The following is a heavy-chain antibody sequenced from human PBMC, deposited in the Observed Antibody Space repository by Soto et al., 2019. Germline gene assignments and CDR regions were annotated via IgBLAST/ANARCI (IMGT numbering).Heavy chain of an antibody. CDR3: SRVQYYYILPGQND. V-gene: IGHV3-30-3*01. CDR1: GFTFSSYA. Sequence: QVQLVESGGGVVQPGRSLRLSCAASGFTFSSYAMHWVRQAPGKGLEWVAVISYDGSNKYYADSVKGRFTISRDNSKNPLYLQMNSLRAENTAVYYCSRVQYYYILPGQNDWGPGTLVTVSS. CDR2: ISYDGSNK. D-gene: IGHD3-9*01. J-gene: IGHJ4*02.